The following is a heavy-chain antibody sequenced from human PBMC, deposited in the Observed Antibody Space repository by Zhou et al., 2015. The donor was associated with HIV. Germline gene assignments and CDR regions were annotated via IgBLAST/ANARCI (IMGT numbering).Heavy chain of an antibody. CDR3: ARRGTQLWSDSFDI. Sequence: QVQLVQSGAEVRKPGASVRVSCEASGYTFTSSDINWVRQAAGQGLEWMGWMNPNSHNVDYAQKFQDRVTMTGDTSMRTVYMELSGLRSEDTAVYYCARRGTQLWSDSFDIWGQGTMVTVSS. CDR2: MNPNSHNV. V-gene: IGHV1-8*01. CDR1: GYTFTSSD. J-gene: IGHJ3*02. D-gene: IGHD5-18*01.